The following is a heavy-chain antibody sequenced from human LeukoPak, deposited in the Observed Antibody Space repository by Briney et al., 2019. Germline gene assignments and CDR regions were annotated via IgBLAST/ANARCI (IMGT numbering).Heavy chain of an antibody. CDR2: FYYSGST. J-gene: IGHJ4*02. D-gene: IGHD6-19*01. V-gene: IGHV4-59*01. Sequence: SETLSLTCTVSGGSINTFYWSWIRQPPGKGLEWIGYFYYSGSTNYSPSLKSRVTISVDTSKNQFSLKLSSVTAADTAVYYCARAVTGGILDYWGQGTLVTVSS. CDR1: GGSINTFY. CDR3: ARAVTGGILDY.